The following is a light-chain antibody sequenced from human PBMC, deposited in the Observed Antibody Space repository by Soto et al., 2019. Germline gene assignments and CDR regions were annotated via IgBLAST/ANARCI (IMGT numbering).Light chain of an antibody. J-gene: IGKJ1*01. Sequence: DIQMTQSPATLSASIGDRVTITCRASQSLSTWLAWYQQKPGEAPKLLIYDASTLQSGVPSRFSGSGSGTEFTLTISGLQPDDFATYYCQQYNDYWTFGQGTKVDIK. CDR2: DAS. CDR3: QQYNDYWT. CDR1: QSLSTW. V-gene: IGKV1-5*01.